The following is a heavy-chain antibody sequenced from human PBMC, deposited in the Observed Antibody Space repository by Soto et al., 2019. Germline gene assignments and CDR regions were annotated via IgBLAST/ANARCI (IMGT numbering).Heavy chain of an antibody. CDR1: GGTFSSFG. J-gene: IGHJ1*01. CDR2: IIPVFGRP. CDR3: AREGRGYNF. Sequence: QVQLVQSGAELKKPGSSVKVSCKASGGTFSSFGISWVRQAPGQGLEWMGGIIPVFGRPNYAQRFLGRRTITADESTNKCYMELIDLGSEDPAVYYCAREGRGYNFWGQGSQVTVSS. V-gene: IGHV1-69*01. D-gene: IGHD5-12*01.